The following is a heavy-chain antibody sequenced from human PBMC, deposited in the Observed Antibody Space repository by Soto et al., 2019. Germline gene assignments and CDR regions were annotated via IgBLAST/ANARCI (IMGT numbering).Heavy chain of an antibody. Sequence: PGGSLRLSCAASGFTFSSYSMNWVRQAPGKGLEWVSYISSSSSSIYYANSVKGRFTISRDNAKNSLYLQMNSLRAEDTAVYYCARPFWSGYYILDYWGQGTLVTVSS. D-gene: IGHD3-3*01. J-gene: IGHJ4*02. CDR2: ISSSSSSI. CDR3: ARPFWSGYYILDY. CDR1: GFTFSSYS. V-gene: IGHV3-48*01.